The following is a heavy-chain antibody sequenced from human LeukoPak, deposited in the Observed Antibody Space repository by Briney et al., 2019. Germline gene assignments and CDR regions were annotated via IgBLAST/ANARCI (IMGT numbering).Heavy chain of an antibody. Sequence: GGSLRLSCAASGFTVSSNYMSWVRQAPGKGLEWFSVIYSAGSTYYADSVKGRFTISRDNSKNTVYVQMNSLRAEDTAVYYCARDIGGPGDYWGQGTLVTVSS. CDR1: GFTVSSNY. J-gene: IGHJ4*02. CDR3: ARDIGGPGDY. CDR2: IYSAGST. D-gene: IGHD4-23*01. V-gene: IGHV3-66*01.